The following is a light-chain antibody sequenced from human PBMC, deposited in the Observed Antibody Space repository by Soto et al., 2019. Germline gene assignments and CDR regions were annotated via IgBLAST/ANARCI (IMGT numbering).Light chain of an antibody. V-gene: IGKV1-27*01. CDR1: QGISNY. CDR2: AAS. CDR3: QKYNGART. J-gene: IGKJ1*01. Sequence: DIQMTQSPSSLSASVGDRVTITCRASQGISNYLAWYQQKPGKVPKLLIYAASTLQSGVPSRFSGSGSGTDFTLTISSLQPEDVTNYYCQKYNGARTFGQGTKVEIK.